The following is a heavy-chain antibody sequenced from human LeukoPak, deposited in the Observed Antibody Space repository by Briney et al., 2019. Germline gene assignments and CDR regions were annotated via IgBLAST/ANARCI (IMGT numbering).Heavy chain of an antibody. CDR1: GGSISSYY. D-gene: IGHD6-19*01. Sequence: KTSETLSFTCTVSGGSISSYYWSWIRQPPGKGLEWIGYIYYSGSTNYNPSLKSRVTISVDTSKNQFSLKLSSVTAADTAVYYCARLVAVAGTKYFDYWGQGTLVTVSS. CDR2: IYYSGST. V-gene: IGHV4-59*01. CDR3: ARLVAVAGTKYFDY. J-gene: IGHJ4*02.